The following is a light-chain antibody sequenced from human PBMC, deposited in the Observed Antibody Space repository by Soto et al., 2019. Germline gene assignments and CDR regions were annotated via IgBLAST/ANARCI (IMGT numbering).Light chain of an antibody. J-gene: IGKJ2*01. CDR1: QSINSY. CDR3: QQSYSTPYT. Sequence: KSQSPSSLSASVGDRVTITCRASQSINSYLNWYQQKPGKAPKLLIYAASSLQSGVPSRFSGSGSGTDFTLTISSLQPEDFATYYCQQSYSTPYTFGQGTKVDIK. CDR2: AAS. V-gene: IGKV1-39*01.